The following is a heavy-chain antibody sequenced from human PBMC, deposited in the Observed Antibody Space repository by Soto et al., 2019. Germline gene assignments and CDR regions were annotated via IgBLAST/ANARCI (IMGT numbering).Heavy chain of an antibody. CDR3: ARGDFDY. J-gene: IGHJ4*02. CDR1: GLTVSNSY. V-gene: IGHV3-53*01. CDR2: IFSDGNT. Sequence: EVQLVESGGGLIQPGGSLRLSCAVSGLTVSNSYMSWVRQAPGKGLEWVSIIFSDGNTYYADSVKGRFTISRDNSKNTVDLKMNRLRAEDTAVYHCARGDFDYWGQGTLVTVSS.